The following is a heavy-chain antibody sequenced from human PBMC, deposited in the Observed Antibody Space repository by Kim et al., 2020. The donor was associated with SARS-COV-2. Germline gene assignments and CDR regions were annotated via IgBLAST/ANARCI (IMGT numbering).Heavy chain of an antibody. V-gene: IGHV1-46*01. J-gene: IGHJ4*02. CDR1: DYSFSNYY. Sequence: ASVKVSCKASDYSFSNYYIHWVRQAPGQGLQWVGLINPSNGRTDSAQQFQGRVTLTRDTSISTVYMEIHSLGSDDTADYYCARGGPVASACCSYFDSWGQ. D-gene: IGHD2-15*01. CDR3: ARGGPVASACCSYFDS. CDR2: INPSNGRT.